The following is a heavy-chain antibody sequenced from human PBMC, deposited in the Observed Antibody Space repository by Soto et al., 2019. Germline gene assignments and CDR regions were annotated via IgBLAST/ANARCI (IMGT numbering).Heavy chain of an antibody. J-gene: IGHJ4*02. Sequence: EVQLVESGGGLVKPGGSLRLSCAVSGFTFSNAWMTWVCQAPGKGLEWVGRIKSGTDGGTTDYAVPVKGRYTISRVDSKNTLYLGMISLNTEDTAVYYCTTGGDALDQGVIVGYFDYWGQGTLVTVSS. D-gene: IGHD3-10*01. CDR3: TTGGDALDQGVIVGYFDY. CDR1: GFTFSNAW. V-gene: IGHV3-15*01. CDR2: IKSGTDGGTT.